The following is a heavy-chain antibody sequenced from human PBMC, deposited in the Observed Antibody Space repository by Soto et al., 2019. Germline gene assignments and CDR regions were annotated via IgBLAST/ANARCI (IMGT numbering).Heavy chain of an antibody. D-gene: IGHD3-22*01. CDR2: IIPIFGTA. CDR1: GGTFSSYA. V-gene: IGHV1-69*13. J-gene: IGHJ4*02. Sequence: ASVKVSCKASGGTFSSYAICWVRQAPGQGFEWMGGIIPIFGTANYAQKFQGRVTITADESTSTAYMELSSLRSEDTAVYYCARQGRYYDSSGYYYFDYWGQGTLVTVSS. CDR3: ARQGRYYDSSGYYYFDY.